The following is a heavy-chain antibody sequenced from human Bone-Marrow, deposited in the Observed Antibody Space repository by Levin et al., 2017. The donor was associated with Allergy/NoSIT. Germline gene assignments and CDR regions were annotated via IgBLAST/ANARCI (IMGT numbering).Heavy chain of an antibody. Sequence: ASETLSLTCEASGFTSSFYAMSWVRQAPGKGLEWVSGIIGSGDDTSYIDSVKGRFIISRDESKNTLYLQMNGLRAEDTATYYCAKMEQQLLKGAFDLWGRGTLVTVSS. CDR1: GFTSSFYA. V-gene: IGHV3-23*01. CDR3: AKMEQQLLKGAFDL. D-gene: IGHD1-26*01. CDR2: IIGSGDDT. J-gene: IGHJ2*01.